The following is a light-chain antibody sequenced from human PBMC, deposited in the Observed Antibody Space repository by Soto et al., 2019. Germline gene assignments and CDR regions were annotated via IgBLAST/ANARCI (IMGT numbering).Light chain of an antibody. CDR1: QTISDNY. CDR3: QQYGSSPEIS. Sequence: PGERVTLSCRASQTISDNYLAWYQQKPGQSPRLLISGASIRAPGIPDRFSGSGSETDFTLTISRLEPEDFAFYYCQQYGSSPEISFGPGTKVDIK. CDR2: GAS. V-gene: IGKV3-20*01. J-gene: IGKJ3*01.